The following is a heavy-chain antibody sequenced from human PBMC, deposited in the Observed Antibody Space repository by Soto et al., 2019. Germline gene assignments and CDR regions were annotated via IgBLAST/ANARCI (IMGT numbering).Heavy chain of an antibody. D-gene: IGHD6-19*01. CDR3: ARDSSQWLVHDY. J-gene: IGHJ4*02. Sequence: QVQLVQSGAEVKKPGASVKVSCKASGYTFTSYYMHWVRQAPGQGLEWMGIINPSGGSKSYAQKFQGRVTMTRDTSTSTVYMELSSLRSEDTAVYYCARDSSQWLVHDYWGQGTLFTVSS. CDR2: INPSGGSK. CDR1: GYTFTSYY. V-gene: IGHV1-46*01.